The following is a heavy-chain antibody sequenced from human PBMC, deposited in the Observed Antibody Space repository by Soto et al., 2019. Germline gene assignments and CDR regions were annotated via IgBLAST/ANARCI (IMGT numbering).Heavy chain of an antibody. CDR1: GFPFISYS. Sequence: QVVESGGGLVKPGGSLRLSYSASGFPFISYSMSWVRQAPGRGLQWVSSISTTSSYMSYAESVRGRFTISRDNAKNSLFLQMNSLRAEDTAVYYCARGVAAAYYYYAMDVWGQGTTVTVSS. D-gene: IGHD6-13*01. CDR3: ARGVAAAYYYYAMDV. CDR2: ISTTSSYM. V-gene: IGHV3-21*01. J-gene: IGHJ6*02.